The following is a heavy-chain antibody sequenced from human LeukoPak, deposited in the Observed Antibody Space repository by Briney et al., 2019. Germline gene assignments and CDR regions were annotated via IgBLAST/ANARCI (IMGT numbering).Heavy chain of an antibody. D-gene: IGHD3-10*01. J-gene: IGHJ4*02. CDR3: AKANQYYYGSGSYYYTPNYFDY. CDR1: GFTFSSYG. CDR2: ISGSGGST. V-gene: IGHV3-23*01. Sequence: GGSLGLSCAASGFTFSSYGMSWVRQAPGKGLEWVSAISGSGGSTYYADSVKGRFTISRDNSKNTLYLQMNSLRAEDTAVYYCAKANQYYYGSGSYYYTPNYFDYWGQGTLVTVSS.